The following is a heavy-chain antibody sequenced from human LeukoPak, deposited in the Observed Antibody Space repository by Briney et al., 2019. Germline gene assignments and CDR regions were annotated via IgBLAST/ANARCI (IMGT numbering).Heavy chain of an antibody. CDR3: ARWFGELSPFDY. D-gene: IGHD3-10*01. V-gene: IGHV3-11*06. CDR2: ISSSSGYT. CDR1: GFTFSDYY. Sequence: GGSLRLSCAASGFTFSDYYMSWIRQAPGKGLEWVSYISSSSGYTNYADSVKGRFTISRDNSKNTLYLQMNSLRAEDTAVYYCARWFGELSPFDYWGQGTLVTVSS. J-gene: IGHJ4*02.